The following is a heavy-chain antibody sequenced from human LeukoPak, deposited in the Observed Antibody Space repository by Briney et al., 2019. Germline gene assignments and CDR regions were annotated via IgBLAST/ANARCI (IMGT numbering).Heavy chain of an antibody. D-gene: IGHD5-24*01. CDR2: ISAYNGNT. J-gene: IGHJ4*02. CDR1: GYTFTSYG. CDR3: ARVASRDAYNDY. V-gene: IGHV1-18*01. Sequence: ASVKVSCKASGYTFTSYGISWVRQAPGQGFEWMGWISAYNGNTNYAQKFQGRVTMTTDTSTSTAYMELRSLRSDDTAVFYCARVASRDAYNDYWGQGTLVTVSS.